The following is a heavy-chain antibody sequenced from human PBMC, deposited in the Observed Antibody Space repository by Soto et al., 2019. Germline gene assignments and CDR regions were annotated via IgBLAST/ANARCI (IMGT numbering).Heavy chain of an antibody. V-gene: IGHV1-69*13. CDR3: ARAVYGGNQLIDY. CDR1: GGTFISYA. J-gene: IGHJ4*02. Sequence: GASVKVSCKASGGTFISYAISWVRQAPGQGLEWMGGIIPIFGTANYAQKFQGRVTITADESTSTAYMELSSLRSEDTAVYYCARAVYGGNQLIDYWGQGTLVTAPQ. CDR2: IIPIFGTA. D-gene: IGHD4-17*01.